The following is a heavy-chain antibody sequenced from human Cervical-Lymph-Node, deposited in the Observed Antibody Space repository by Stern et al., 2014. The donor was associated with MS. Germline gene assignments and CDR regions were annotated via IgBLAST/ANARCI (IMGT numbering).Heavy chain of an antibody. CDR1: GYTFTDFG. D-gene: IGHD6-19*01. CDR3: ARDRWGIAVAGEYFDY. V-gene: IGHV1-18*01. J-gene: IGHJ4*02. CDR2: ITTYNGNT. Sequence: QLVQSGAEVKKPGASVKVSCKASGYTFTDFGFSWVRQAPGQGLEWMGWITTYNGNTNYAQKLQGRITMTTDTSTSTAYMELRSLRSDDTAVYYCARDRWGIAVAGEYFDYWGQGTLVTVSS.